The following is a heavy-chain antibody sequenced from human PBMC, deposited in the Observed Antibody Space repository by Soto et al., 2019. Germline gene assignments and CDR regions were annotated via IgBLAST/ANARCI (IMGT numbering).Heavy chain of an antibody. J-gene: IGHJ4*02. CDR1: GFTFSSYA. D-gene: IGHD6-19*01. CDR2: ISGSGGST. Sequence: GGSLRLSCAASGFTFSSYAMSWGRQAPWKGLEWVSAISGSGGSTYYADSVKGRFTISRDNSKNTLYLQMNSLRAEDTAMYYCAKDREGISVASDYFDYWGQGTLVTVSS. CDR3: AKDREGISVASDYFDY. V-gene: IGHV3-23*01.